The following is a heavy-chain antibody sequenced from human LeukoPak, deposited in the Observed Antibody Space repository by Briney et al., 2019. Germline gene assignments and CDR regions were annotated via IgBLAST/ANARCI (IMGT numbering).Heavy chain of an antibody. D-gene: IGHD2-2*01. CDR2: INHSGST. CDR3: ASGAFLGYCSSTSCPGWFDP. Sequence: PSETLSLTCAVYGGSFSGYYWSWIRQPPGKGLEWIGEINHSGSTNYNPSLKSRVTISVDTSKNQFSLKLSSVTAADTAVYYCASGAFLGYCSSTSCPGWFDPWGQGTLVTVSS. CDR1: GGSFSGYY. J-gene: IGHJ5*02. V-gene: IGHV4-34*01.